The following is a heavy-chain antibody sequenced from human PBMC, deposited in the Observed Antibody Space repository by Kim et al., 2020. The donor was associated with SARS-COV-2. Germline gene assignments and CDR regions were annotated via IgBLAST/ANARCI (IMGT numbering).Heavy chain of an antibody. Sequence: GGSLRLSCAASGFTFSNAWMSWVRQAPGKGLEWVGRIKNKADGGTIDYAAPVKDIFSISRDDSKSTLYLQMNSLKTEDTAVYYCTTVLHYYDRSVLYWGQGTLVTVSS. CDR3: TTVLHYYDRSVLY. J-gene: IGHJ4*02. CDR1: GFTFSNAW. V-gene: IGHV3-15*01. D-gene: IGHD3-22*01. CDR2: IKNKADGGTI.